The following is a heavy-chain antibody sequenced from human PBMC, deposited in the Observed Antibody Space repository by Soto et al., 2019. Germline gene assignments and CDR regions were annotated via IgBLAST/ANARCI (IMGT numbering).Heavy chain of an antibody. V-gene: IGHV4-30-2*01. CDR2: IYHSGST. D-gene: IGHD3-10*01. CDR1: GGSISSGGYS. CDR3: ARVLPGVRGGEDYGMDV. J-gene: IGHJ6*02. Sequence: QLQLQESGSGLVKPSQTLSLTCAVSGGSISSGGYSWSWIRQPPGKGLEWIGYIYHSGSTYYNPSLKSRVTISVDRSKNQFSLKLSSVTAADTAVYYCARVLPGVRGGEDYGMDVWGQGTTVTVSS.